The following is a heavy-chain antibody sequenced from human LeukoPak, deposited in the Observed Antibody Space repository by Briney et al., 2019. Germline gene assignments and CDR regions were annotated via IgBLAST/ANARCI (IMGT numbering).Heavy chain of an antibody. CDR1: GYTFTSYG. CDR2: ISAYNGNT. CDR3: ARQISYYYDSSGLLVHEYYYMDV. D-gene: IGHD3-22*01. V-gene: IGHV1-18*01. J-gene: IGHJ6*03. Sequence: ASVKVSCKASGYTFTSYGISWVRQAPGQGLEWMGWISAYNGNTNYAQKLQGRVTMTTDTSTSTAYMELRSLRSDDTAVYYCARQISYYYDSSGLLVHEYYYMDVWGKGTTVTVSS.